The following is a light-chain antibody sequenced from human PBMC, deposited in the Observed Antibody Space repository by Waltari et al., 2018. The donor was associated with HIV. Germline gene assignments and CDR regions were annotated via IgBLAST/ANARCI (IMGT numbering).Light chain of an antibody. CDR3: QVWESSTYV. Sequence: SYDLTQPLTVSVALGQTARITCGGDNIGTKNVHWYQQKPGQAPVLFIYSNRDRPSGIPERFSGTNSGNTATLTIGSVQAGDEADYYCQVWESSTYVFGTGTRFIVL. CDR2: SNR. CDR1: NIGTKN. J-gene: IGLJ1*01. V-gene: IGLV3-9*01.